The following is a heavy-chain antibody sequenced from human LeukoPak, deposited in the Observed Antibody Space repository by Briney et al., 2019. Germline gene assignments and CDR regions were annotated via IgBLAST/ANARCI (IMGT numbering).Heavy chain of an antibody. J-gene: IGHJ5*02. V-gene: IGHV4-59*11. D-gene: IGHD1/OR15-1a*01. CDR1: GGSISSHY. CDR3: ARTEQVRTNWFDP. Sequence: SETLSPTCTVSGGSISSHYRSWIRQPPGKGLEWIGYIYYSGSTNYNPSLKSRVTLSVDTSKNQFSLKLSSVTAADTAVYYCARTEQVRTNWFDPWGQGTLVTVSS. CDR2: IYYSGST.